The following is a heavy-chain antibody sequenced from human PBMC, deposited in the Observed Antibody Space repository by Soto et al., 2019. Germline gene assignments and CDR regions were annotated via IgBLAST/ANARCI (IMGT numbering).Heavy chain of an antibody. CDR2: IYKSGSS. V-gene: IGHV4-30-4*01. D-gene: IGHD3-3*01. J-gene: IGHJ4*02. CDR1: CDSINTAEYY. CDR3: ARVMSGYYFFDS. Sequence: SETLSLTCTVSCDSINTAEYYWSWVRQTPGRGLEWIAYIYKSGSSYYNPSLRSRVTLSVDTSKNQVSLRLMSVTAADTAVYFCARVMSGYYFFDSWGQGTLVTVSS.